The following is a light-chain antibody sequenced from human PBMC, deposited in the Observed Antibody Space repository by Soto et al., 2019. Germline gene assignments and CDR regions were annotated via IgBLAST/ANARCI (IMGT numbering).Light chain of an antibody. Sequence: EIVLTQSPGTLSLSPGERATLSCRASQSVSSGFLAWHQQKPGQPPSLLIYGASSRASGIPDRFSGSGSGTDFTLTISRLEPEDFAVYYCQQYGSSPPITFGQGTRLEIK. CDR1: QSVSSGF. CDR3: QQYGSSPPIT. J-gene: IGKJ5*01. CDR2: GAS. V-gene: IGKV3-20*01.